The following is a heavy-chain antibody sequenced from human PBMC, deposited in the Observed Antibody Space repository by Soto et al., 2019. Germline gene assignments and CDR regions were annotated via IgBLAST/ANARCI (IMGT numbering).Heavy chain of an antibody. J-gene: IGHJ4*01. Sequence: GGSLRLSCEASGFTLNVHELYWVRQAPGKGLEWISYISAGGSSVKYADSVRGRFTISRDNAKTSLHLQMTGLRAEDTGVYYCAGSAYVGTSLFWGHGTMVTVSS. CDR1: GFTLNVHE. CDR2: ISAGGSSV. D-gene: IGHD1-1*01. V-gene: IGHV3-48*03. CDR3: AGSAYVGTSLF.